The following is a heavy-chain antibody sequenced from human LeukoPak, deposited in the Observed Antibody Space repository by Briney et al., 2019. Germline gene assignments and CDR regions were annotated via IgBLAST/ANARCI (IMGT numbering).Heavy chain of an antibody. V-gene: IGHV4-4*07. D-gene: IGHD3-3*01. J-gene: IGHJ4*02. Sequence: TSETLSLTCTVSGGSISSYYWSWIRQPAGKGLEWIGRIYTSGSTNYNPSLKSRVTMSVDTSKNQFSLKLSSVTAADTAVYYCAREGPYDFWSGYYIFDYWGRGTLVTVSS. CDR2: IYTSGST. CDR3: AREGPYDFWSGYYIFDY. CDR1: GGSISSYY.